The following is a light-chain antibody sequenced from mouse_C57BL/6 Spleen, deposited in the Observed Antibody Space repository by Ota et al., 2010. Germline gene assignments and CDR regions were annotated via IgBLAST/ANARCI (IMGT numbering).Light chain of an antibody. CDR1: KTINKY. Sequence: DIQMTQSPSSLSASRGRTKSTIYLTKDKRPKTINKYIVLVPHKPGKGPRLLIHYTSTLQPGIPSRFSGSGSGADYSLTISNLEPEDIATYYCQQYSKLPRTFGGGTKLEIK. CDR2: YTS. J-gene: IGKJ1*01. V-gene: IGKV19-93*01. CDR3: QQYSKLPRT.